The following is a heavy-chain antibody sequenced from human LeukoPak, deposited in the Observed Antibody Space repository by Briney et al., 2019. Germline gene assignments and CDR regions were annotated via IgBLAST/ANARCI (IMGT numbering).Heavy chain of an antibody. V-gene: IGHV3-33*01. D-gene: IGHD1-26*01. CDR2: IWYDGSHK. Sequence: GGSLRLSCAASGFTFSSYGMHWARQAPGKGLEWVAVIWYDGSHKSYADSVKGRFTISRDNSKNTLYLQMSSLRAEDTAVYYCARDPTEGGTFAYYFDYWGQGTLVTVSS. J-gene: IGHJ4*02. CDR1: GFTFSSYG. CDR3: ARDPTEGGTFAYYFDY.